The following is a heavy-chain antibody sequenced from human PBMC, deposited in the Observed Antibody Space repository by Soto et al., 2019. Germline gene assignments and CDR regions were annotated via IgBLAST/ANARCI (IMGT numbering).Heavy chain of an antibody. CDR3: ARGGLMVYAMLKQRTNFDY. D-gene: IGHD2-8*01. Sequence: SETLSLTCAVYGGSFSGYYWSWIRQPPGKGLEWIGEINHSGSTNYNPSLKSRVTISVDTSKNQFSLKLSSVTAAEPAVYYCARGGLMVYAMLKQRTNFDYWGQGTLVTSPQ. CDR2: INHSGST. CDR1: GGSFSGYY. J-gene: IGHJ4*02. V-gene: IGHV4-34*01.